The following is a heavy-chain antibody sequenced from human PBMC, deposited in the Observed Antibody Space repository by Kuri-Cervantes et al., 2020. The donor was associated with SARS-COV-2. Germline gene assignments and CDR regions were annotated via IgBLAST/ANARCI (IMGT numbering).Heavy chain of an antibody. V-gene: IGHV4-39*01. CDR2: IYYSGST. CDR3: ARLACSSTSFYRALRAFDI. Sequence: GSLRLSCTVSGGSISSSSYYWGWIRQPPGKGLEWIGSIYYSGSTYYNPSLKSRVTIFVDTSKNQFSLKLSSVTAADTAVYYCARLACSSTSFYRALRAFDIWCQGTMVTVSS. CDR1: GGSISSSSYY. D-gene: IGHD2-2*01. J-gene: IGHJ3*02.